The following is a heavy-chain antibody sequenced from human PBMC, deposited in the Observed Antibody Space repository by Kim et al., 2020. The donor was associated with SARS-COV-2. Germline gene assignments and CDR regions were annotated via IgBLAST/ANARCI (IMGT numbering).Heavy chain of an antibody. D-gene: IGHD6-13*01. J-gene: IGHJ6*02. Sequence: ASVKVSCKASGYTFTSYAMNWVRQAPGQGLEWMGWINTNTGNPTYAQGFTGRFVFSLDTSVSTAYLQISSLKAEDTAVYYCARDGGWGIAAAGTEGGYYYYGMDVWGQGTTVTVSS. CDR3: ARDGGWGIAAAGTEGGYYYYGMDV. CDR2: INTNTGNP. V-gene: IGHV7-4-1*02. CDR1: GYTFTSYA.